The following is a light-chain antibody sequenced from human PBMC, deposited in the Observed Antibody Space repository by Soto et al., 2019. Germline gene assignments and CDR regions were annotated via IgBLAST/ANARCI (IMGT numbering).Light chain of an antibody. Sequence: EIVLTQSPGTLPLSPGERATLSCRASQSVSSSYLAWYQQKPGQAPRLLIYGASSRATGIPDRFSGSGSGTDFTLTISRLEPEDFAVYYCQQYGSMPRTFGQGTKVDIK. CDR3: QQYGSMPRT. V-gene: IGKV3-20*01. CDR1: QSVSSSY. CDR2: GAS. J-gene: IGKJ1*01.